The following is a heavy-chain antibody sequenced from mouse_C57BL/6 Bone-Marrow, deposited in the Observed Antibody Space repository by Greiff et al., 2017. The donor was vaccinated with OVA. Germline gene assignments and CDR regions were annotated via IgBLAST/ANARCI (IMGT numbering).Heavy chain of an antibody. V-gene: IGHV3-6*01. J-gene: IGHJ2*01. CDR2: ISYDGSN. CDR1: GYSITSGYY. CDR3: ARGWLLLDY. D-gene: IGHD2-3*01. Sequence: EVKLMESGPGLVKPSQSLSLTCSVTGYSITSGYYWNWIRQFPGNKLEWMGYISYDGSNNYNPSLKNRISITRDTSKNQFFLKLNSVTTEDTATYYCARGWLLLDYWGQGTTLTVSS.